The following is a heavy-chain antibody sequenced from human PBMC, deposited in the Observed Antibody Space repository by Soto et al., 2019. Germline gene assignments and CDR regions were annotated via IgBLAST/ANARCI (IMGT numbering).Heavy chain of an antibody. J-gene: IGHJ6*02. D-gene: IGHD3-10*01. CDR3: ARNMDYYYGPGSGNGHGF. Sequence: QVQLVQSGAELKEPGDSVRVSCEASGYTFTAYYIHWVRQAPGQGLEWMGWINPRFGDTSYAPDFQGRVSMTRDRSISTVYMELSRLTSDDTAIYYCARNMDYYYGPGSGNGHGFWGQGTTVTVFS. CDR2: INPRFGDT. V-gene: IGHV1-2*02. CDR1: GYTFTAYY.